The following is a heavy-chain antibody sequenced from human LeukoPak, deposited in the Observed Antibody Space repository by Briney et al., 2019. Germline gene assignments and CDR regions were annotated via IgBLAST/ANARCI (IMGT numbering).Heavy chain of an antibody. J-gene: IGHJ3*02. CDR1: GFTFDDYG. Sequence: GGSLRLSCAASGFTFDDYGMSWVRQAPRKGLEWVSGINWNGGCTGYADSVKGRFTISRDNAKNSLYLQMNSLRAEDTALYYCARDSISHDAFDIWGQGTMVTVSS. V-gene: IGHV3-20*04. D-gene: IGHD2-2*01. CDR2: INWNGGCT. CDR3: ARDSISHDAFDI.